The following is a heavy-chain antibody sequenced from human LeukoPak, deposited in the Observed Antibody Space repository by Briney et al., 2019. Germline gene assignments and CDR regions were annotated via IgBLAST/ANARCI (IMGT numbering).Heavy chain of an antibody. D-gene: IGHD3-3*01. CDR2: ISGSGGST. V-gene: IGHV3-23*01. J-gene: IGHJ6*03. Sequence: GGSLRLSCAASGFTFSSYAMSWVRQAPGKGLEWVSAISGSGGSTYYADSVKGRSTISRDNSKNTLYLQMNSLRAEDTAVYYCANPPVPTIFGVVYDIRPYMDVWGKGTTVTVSS. CDR1: GFTFSSYA. CDR3: ANPPVPTIFGVVYDIRPYMDV.